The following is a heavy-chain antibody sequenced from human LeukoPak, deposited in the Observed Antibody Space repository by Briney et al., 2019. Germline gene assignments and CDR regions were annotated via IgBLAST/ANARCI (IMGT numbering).Heavy chain of an antibody. V-gene: IGHV3-13*01. Sequence: PGGSLRLSCAASGFTFNSYDMHWVRQATGKGLEWVSAIGTAGDTYYPGSVKGRFTISRENAKNSLYLQMNSLRAGDTAVYYCARGYDYGGNPTSFDYWGQGTLVTVSS. D-gene: IGHD4-23*01. CDR3: ARGYDYGGNPTSFDY. J-gene: IGHJ4*02. CDR2: IGTAGDT. CDR1: GFTFNSYD.